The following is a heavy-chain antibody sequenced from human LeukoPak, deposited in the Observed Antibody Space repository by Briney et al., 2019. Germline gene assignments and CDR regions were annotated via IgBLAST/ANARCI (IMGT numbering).Heavy chain of an antibody. CDR2: IYYSGST. V-gene: IGHV4-39*07. D-gene: IGHD1-26*01. CDR3: ARLSELTATLRRYYFDY. CDR1: GGSISSSSYS. J-gene: IGHJ4*02. Sequence: PSETLSLTCTVSGGSISSSSYSWGWIRQPPGKGLEWIGSIYYSGSTYYNPSLKSRVTISVDTSKNQFSLKLSSVTAADTAVYYCARLSELTATLRRYYFDYWGQGTPVAVSS.